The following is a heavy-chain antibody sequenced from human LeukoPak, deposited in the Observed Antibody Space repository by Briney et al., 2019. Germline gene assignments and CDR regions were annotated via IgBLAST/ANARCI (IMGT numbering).Heavy chain of an antibody. CDR3: ARELFGSGSYPDY. J-gene: IGHJ4*02. V-gene: IGHV3-33*01. CDR1: GFSFSTYA. Sequence: GRSLRLSCAASGFSFSTYAMHWVRQSPGKGLEWVALIWHDASHTFYTDSVKGRFTISRDNSKNTVYLQMSSLGGEDTAVYYCARELFGSGSYPDYWGQGTLVTVSS. D-gene: IGHD3-10*01. CDR2: IWHDASHT.